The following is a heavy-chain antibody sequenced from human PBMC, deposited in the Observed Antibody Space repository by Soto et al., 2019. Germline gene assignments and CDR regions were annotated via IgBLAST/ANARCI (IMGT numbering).Heavy chain of an antibody. Sequence: PGGSLRLSCAASGFTFSSYAVSWVRQAPGKGLEWVSAISGSGGSTYYADSVKGRFTISRDNSKNTLYLQMNSLRAEDTAVYYCAKDADQYYYGSGSISSDYWGQGTLVTVSS. D-gene: IGHD3-10*01. V-gene: IGHV3-23*01. CDR1: GFTFSSYA. CDR2: ISGSGGST. CDR3: AKDADQYYYGSGSISSDY. J-gene: IGHJ4*02.